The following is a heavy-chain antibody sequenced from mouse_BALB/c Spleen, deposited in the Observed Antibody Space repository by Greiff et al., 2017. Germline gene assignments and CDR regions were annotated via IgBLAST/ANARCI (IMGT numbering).Heavy chain of an antibody. D-gene: IGHD2-10*02. CDR2: ISYDGSN. Sequence: EVKVEESGPGFVKPSQSLSLSCSVSGFTITSGYFCYWLRQSPGNILELRGYISYDGSNNYNHTLKNRISITRDTSKNQFFLKLNSVTTEDTATYYCASGGYGNPLDYWGQGTTLTVSS. CDR1: GFTITSGYF. J-gene: IGHJ2*01. CDR3: ASGGYGNPLDY. V-gene: IGHV3-6*02.